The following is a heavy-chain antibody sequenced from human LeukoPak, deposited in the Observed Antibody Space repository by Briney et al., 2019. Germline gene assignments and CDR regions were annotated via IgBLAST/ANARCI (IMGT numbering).Heavy chain of an antibody. CDR1: GFTFSSYG. Sequence: GGSLRLSCAASGFTFSSYGMHWVRQAPGKGLEWVAVISYDGSNKYYADSVKGRFTISRDNSKNTLYLQMNSLRADDTAVYYCAKDLKSDGSGVNWFDPWGQGTLVTVSS. D-gene: IGHD3-10*01. J-gene: IGHJ5*02. CDR2: ISYDGSNK. CDR3: AKDLKSDGSGVNWFDP. V-gene: IGHV3-30*18.